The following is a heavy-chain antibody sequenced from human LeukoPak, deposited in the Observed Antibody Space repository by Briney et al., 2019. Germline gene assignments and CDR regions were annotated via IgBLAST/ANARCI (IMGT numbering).Heavy chain of an antibody. Sequence: SVKVSCKASGGTFSSYAISWVRQAPGQGLEWMGGIIPVFGTPTYAQKFQGRVIISTDQSTGSAYMELRSLRSEDTAVYYCAREIDDFWSGHLSTWGQGTLVIVSS. J-gene: IGHJ5*02. CDR3: AREIDDFWSGHLST. CDR1: GGTFSSYA. V-gene: IGHV1-69*05. CDR2: IIPVFGTP. D-gene: IGHD3-3*01.